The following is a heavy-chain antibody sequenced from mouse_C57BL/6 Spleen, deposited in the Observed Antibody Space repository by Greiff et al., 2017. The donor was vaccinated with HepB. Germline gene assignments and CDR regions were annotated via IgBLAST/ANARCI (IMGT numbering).Heavy chain of an antibody. CDR3: TRDGTTVGYAMDY. D-gene: IGHD1-1*01. Sequence: LQESGAELVRPGASVTLSCKASGYTFTDYEMHWVKQTPVHGLEWIGAIDPETGGTAYNQKFKGKAILTADKSSSTAYMELRSLTSEDSAVYYCTRDGTTVGYAMDYWGQGTSVTVSS. J-gene: IGHJ4*01. CDR1: GYTFTDYE. CDR2: IDPETGGT. V-gene: IGHV1-15*01.